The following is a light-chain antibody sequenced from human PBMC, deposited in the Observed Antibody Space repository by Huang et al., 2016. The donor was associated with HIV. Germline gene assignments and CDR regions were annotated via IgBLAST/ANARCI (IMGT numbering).Light chain of an antibody. V-gene: IGKV3-15*01. J-gene: IGKJ2*01. CDR1: QSVRSF. CDR2: DAS. CDR3: QHYNNWPPYA. Sequence: EIVMTQSPATLSVSPGERATLSCRASQSVRSFLAWYQHKPGQAPRLLIFDASTRASGIPDRFSGSGSGTEFTLTISSLQSEDFAVYYCQHYNNWPPYAFGQGTKLEIK.